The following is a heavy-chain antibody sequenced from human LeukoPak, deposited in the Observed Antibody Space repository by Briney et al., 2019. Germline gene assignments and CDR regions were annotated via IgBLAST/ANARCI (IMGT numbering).Heavy chain of an antibody. CDR2: ISSGGGTI. D-gene: IGHD1-14*01. CDR1: GLTFSDTY. CDR3: AAKPTTVSFVRGGGTRYGLDV. V-gene: IGHV3-11*01. Sequence: GGSLRLSCAASGLTFSDTYFTWVRQAPGKGLGGISYISSGGGTIFYADSVKGRFIISRDNAEKSLYLQMDSLRADDTATYYCAAKPTTVSFVRGGGTRYGLDVWGQGTTVIVSS. J-gene: IGHJ6*02.